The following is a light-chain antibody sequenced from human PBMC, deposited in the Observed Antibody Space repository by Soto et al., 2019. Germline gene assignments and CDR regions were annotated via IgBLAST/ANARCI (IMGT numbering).Light chain of an antibody. J-gene: IGKJ1*01. Sequence: EIVMTQSPATLSVSPGERATLSCRASQTVSSNVAWYQQKPGQAPRLLIYGASSRATGIPDRFSGSGSGTDFTLTISCLQSEDFATYYCQQYYSFPPTFGQGTKVDIK. V-gene: IGKV3D-15*01. CDR1: QTVSSN. CDR3: QQYYSFPPT. CDR2: GAS.